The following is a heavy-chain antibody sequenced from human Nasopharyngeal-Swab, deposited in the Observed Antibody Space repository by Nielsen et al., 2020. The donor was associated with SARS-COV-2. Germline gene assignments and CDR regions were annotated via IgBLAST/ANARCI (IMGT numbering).Heavy chain of an antibody. V-gene: IGHV3-48*04. CDR2: ISSSSSTI. J-gene: IGHJ4*02. CDR3: ARDPDYDFWSGYSKSFDY. CDR1: GFTFSSYS. D-gene: IGHD3-3*01. Sequence: GRSLKISCAASGFTFSSYSMNWVRQAPGKGLEWVSYISSSSSTIYYADSVKGRFTISRDNAKNSLYLQMNSLRAEDTAVYYCARDPDYDFWSGYSKSFDYWGQGTLVTVSS.